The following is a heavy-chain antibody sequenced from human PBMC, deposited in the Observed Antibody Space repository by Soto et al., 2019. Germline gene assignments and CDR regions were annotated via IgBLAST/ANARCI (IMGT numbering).Heavy chain of an antibody. CDR2: IYYSGST. J-gene: IGHJ6*03. V-gene: IGHV4-59*01. CDR1: GGSISSYY. Sequence: SETLSLTCTVSGGSISSYYWSWIRQPPGKGLEWIGYIYYSGSTNYNPSLKSRVTISVDTSKNQFSLKLSSVTAADTAVYYCARGLRTQPTHLVSDYYYYYMDVWGKGTTVTVSS. CDR3: ARGLRTQPTHLVSDYYYYYMDV. D-gene: IGHD1-20*01.